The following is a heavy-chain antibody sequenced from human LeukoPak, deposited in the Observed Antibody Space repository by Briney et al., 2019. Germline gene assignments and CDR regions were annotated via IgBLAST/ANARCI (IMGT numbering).Heavy chain of an antibody. V-gene: IGHV4-39*01. CDR1: GGSISSSSYY. CDR2: IYYSGST. Sequence: SETLSLTCTVSGGSISSSSYYWGWIRQPPGKGLEWIGSIYYSGSTYYNPSLKSRVTISVDTSKNQFSLKLSSVTAADTAVYYCARGLTEGRPIAVAGNFLYAFDIWGQGTMVTVSS. J-gene: IGHJ3*02. CDR3: ARGLTEGRPIAVAGNFLYAFDI. D-gene: IGHD6-19*01.